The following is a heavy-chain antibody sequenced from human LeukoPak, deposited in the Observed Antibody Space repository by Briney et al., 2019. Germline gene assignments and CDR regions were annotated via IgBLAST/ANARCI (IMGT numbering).Heavy chain of an antibody. D-gene: IGHD6-13*01. J-gene: IGHJ4*02. V-gene: IGHV4-38-2*02. Sequence: SETLSLTCTVSGYSISSGYYWGWIRQPPGKGLEWIGSIYHSGSTYYNPSLKSRVTISEDTSKNQFSLKLSSVTAADTAVYYCARAHLIAAFDYWGQGTLVTVSS. CDR1: GYSISSGYY. CDR2: IYHSGST. CDR3: ARAHLIAAFDY.